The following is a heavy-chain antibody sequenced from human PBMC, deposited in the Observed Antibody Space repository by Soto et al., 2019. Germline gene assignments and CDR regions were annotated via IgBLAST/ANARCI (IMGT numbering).Heavy chain of an antibody. CDR3: ARAPYCISTSCNYYYYYGMDV. CDR2: ISAYNGNT. V-gene: IGHV1-18*01. CDR1: GYTFTSYG. J-gene: IGHJ6*02. Sequence: QVQLVQSGAEVKKPGASVKVSCKASGYTFTSYGISWVRQAPGQGLEWMGWISAYNGNTNYAQKLQGRVTMTTDTSTXXAXMXPRSLRSDDTAVYYCARAPYCISTSCNYYYYYGMDVWGQGTTVTVSS. D-gene: IGHD2-2*01.